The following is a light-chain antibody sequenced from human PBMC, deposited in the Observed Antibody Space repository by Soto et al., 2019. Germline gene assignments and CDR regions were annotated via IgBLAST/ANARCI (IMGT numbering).Light chain of an antibody. V-gene: IGLV2-23*01. J-gene: IGLJ2*01. CDR1: SSDVGTYDL. CDR2: EGT. Sequence: QSALTQTASVSGSPGQSITISCTGTSSDVGTYDLVSWYQHHPGKAPKLMIYEGTKRPSGASNRFSGSKSGNTASLTISGLQAEDEADYYCCSYAGSYSVVFGGGTKLTVL. CDR3: CSYAGSYSVV.